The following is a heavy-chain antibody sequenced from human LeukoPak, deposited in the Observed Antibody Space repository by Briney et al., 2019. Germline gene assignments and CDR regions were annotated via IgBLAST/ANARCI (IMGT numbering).Heavy chain of an antibody. V-gene: IGHV3-23*01. CDR3: AKDLSDMTTVTAFDY. CDR1: GFTFSSYA. CDR2: ISGSGGST. D-gene: IGHD4-17*01. J-gene: IGHJ4*02. Sequence: PGGSLRLSCAASGFTFSSYAMSWVRQAPGKGLEWVSAISGSGGSTYYADSVKGRFTISRDNSKNTLYPQMNSLRAEDTAVYYCAKDLSDMTTVTAFDYWGQGTLVTVSS.